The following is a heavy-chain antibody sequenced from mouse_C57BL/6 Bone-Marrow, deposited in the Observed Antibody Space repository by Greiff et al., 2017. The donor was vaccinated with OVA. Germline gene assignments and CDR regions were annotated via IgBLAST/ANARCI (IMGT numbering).Heavy chain of an antibody. J-gene: IGHJ3*01. CDR2: ISYSGST. V-gene: IGHV3-1*01. CDR1: GYSITSGYD. CDR3: ARDGTTGGFAY. D-gene: IGHD1-1*01. Sequence: EVKLQESGPGMVKPSQSLSLTCTVTGYSITSGYDWHWIRHFPGNKLEWMGYISYSGSTNYNPSLKSRISITHDTSKNHFFLKLNSVTTEDTATYYCARDGTTGGFAYWGQGTLVTVSA.